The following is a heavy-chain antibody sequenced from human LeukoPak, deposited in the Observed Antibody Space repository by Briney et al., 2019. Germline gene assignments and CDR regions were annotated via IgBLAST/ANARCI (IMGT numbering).Heavy chain of an antibody. V-gene: IGHV4-30-2*01. J-gene: IGHJ2*01. Sequence: SETLSLTCAVSGGSISSGGYSWSWIRQPPGKGLEWIGYIYHSGSTYYNPSLKSRVTISVDRSKNQFSLKLSSVTAAATAVYYCARAGCSGGSCYSRYFDLWGRGTLVTVSS. CDR2: IYHSGST. CDR3: ARAGCSGGSCYSRYFDL. CDR1: GGSISSGGYS. D-gene: IGHD2-15*01.